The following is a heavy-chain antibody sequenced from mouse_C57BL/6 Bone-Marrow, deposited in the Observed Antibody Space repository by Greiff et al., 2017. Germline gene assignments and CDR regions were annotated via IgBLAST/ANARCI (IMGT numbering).Heavy chain of an antibody. V-gene: IGHV5-17*01. Sequence: EVHLVESGGGLVKPGGSLKLSCAASGFTFSDYAMHWVRQAPEKGLEWVAYISSGSSTIYYADTVKGRFTISRDNAKNTLFLQMTSLRSEDTAMYYCARGLRRYAMDYWGQGTSVTVSS. D-gene: IGHD2-4*01. J-gene: IGHJ4*01. CDR1: GFTFSDYA. CDR3: ARGLRRYAMDY. CDR2: ISSGSSTI.